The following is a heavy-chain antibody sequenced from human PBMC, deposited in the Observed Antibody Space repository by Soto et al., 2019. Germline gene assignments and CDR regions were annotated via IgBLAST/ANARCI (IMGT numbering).Heavy chain of an antibody. J-gene: IGHJ5*01. D-gene: IGHD3-10*01. Sequence: SETLSLTCSVSGASINNYAYYWGWIRQPPGKGLEWIGTVYYNENTYYNPSLKSRVAISVDTAKNQFSLNLRSVTAADTAIYFCARRERYYGSPGWFDPWGQGTLVTVSS. V-gene: IGHV4-39*01. CDR1: GASINNYAYY. CDR3: ARRERYYGSPGWFDP. CDR2: VYYNENT.